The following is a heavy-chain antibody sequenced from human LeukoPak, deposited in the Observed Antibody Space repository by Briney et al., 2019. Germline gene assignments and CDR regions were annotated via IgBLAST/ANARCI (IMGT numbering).Heavy chain of an antibody. Sequence: PSETLSLTCTVSGGSISSSSYYWGWIRQPPGKGLEWIGSIYYSGSSYYNPSLKSRVTISVDTSNNHFSLRLSSVTAADTAVYYCARHEHGYINYRYYYYGMDVWGQGTTVTVSS. D-gene: IGHD4-11*01. CDR2: IYYSGSS. V-gene: IGHV4-39*01. CDR3: ARHEHGYINYRYYYYGMDV. J-gene: IGHJ6*02. CDR1: GGSISSSSYY.